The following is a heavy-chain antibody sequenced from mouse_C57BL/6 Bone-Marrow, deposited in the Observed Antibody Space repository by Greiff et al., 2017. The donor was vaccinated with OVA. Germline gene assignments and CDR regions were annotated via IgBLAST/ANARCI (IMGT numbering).Heavy chain of an antibody. V-gene: IGHV1-42*01. CDR1: GYSFTGYY. Sequence: DVKLQESGPELVKPGASVKISCKASGYSFTGYYMNWVEQSPEKSLEWIGEINPSTGGTTYNQKFKAKATLTVDKSSSTAYMQLKSLTSEDSAVYYCARERSYYSNYDWYFDVWGTGTTVTVSS. CDR2: INPSTGGT. CDR3: ARERSYYSNYDWYFDV. D-gene: IGHD2-5*01. J-gene: IGHJ1*03.